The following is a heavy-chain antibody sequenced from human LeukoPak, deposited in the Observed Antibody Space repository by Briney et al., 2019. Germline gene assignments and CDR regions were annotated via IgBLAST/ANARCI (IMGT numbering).Heavy chain of an antibody. J-gene: IGHJ4*02. CDR2: ISSSSSYI. D-gene: IGHD6-19*01. Sequence: GGSLRLSCAASGFTFSSYSMNWVRQAPGKGLEWVSSISSSSSYIYYADPVKGRFTISRDNAKNSLYLQMNSLRAEDTAVYYCARVSSGATSSDYWGQGTLVTVSP. CDR1: GFTFSSYS. V-gene: IGHV3-21*01. CDR3: ARVSSGATSSDY.